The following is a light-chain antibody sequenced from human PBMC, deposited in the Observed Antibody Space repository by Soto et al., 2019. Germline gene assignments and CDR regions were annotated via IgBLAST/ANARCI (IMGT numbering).Light chain of an antibody. CDR2: DVS. V-gene: IGLV2-11*01. J-gene: IGLJ2*01. CDR1: SSDVGGYNY. CDR3: CAGTSVV. Sequence: QSVLTQPRSVSGSPGQSVAISCTGTSSDVGGYNYVSWYQQHPGKAPKLIIYDVSARPSGVPDRFSGSKSGNTASLTISGLQAVDEADYYCCAGTSVVFGGGTKVTVL.